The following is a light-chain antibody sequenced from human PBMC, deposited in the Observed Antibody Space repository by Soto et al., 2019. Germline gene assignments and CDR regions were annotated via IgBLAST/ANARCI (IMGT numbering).Light chain of an antibody. CDR3: KQYDHYPLT. CDR2: NAS. Sequence: MNHAPSTVSAKEKHRVTITCRASQSVRSWLAWYQQKPGRAPKFLIYNASSWESVLPSRFSGCGSETEFTLTIINLQPDDFATYYCKQYDHYPLTSGGRTK. CDR1: QSVRSW. V-gene: IGKV1-5*01. J-gene: IGKJ4*01.